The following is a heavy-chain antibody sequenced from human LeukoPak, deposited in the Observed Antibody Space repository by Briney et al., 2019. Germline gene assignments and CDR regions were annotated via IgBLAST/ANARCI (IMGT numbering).Heavy chain of an antibody. CDR2: INQDEI. J-gene: IGHJ6*04. CDR3: AELGITMIGGV. CDR1: GFTFSSSW. Sequence: GGSLRLSCVASGFTFSSSWMSWVRQGPGKGLEWVASINQDEIHCVDAVRGRFTISRDNAKNSLYLQMNSLRAEDTAVYYCAELGITMIGGVWGKGTTVTISS. V-gene: IGHV3-7*01. D-gene: IGHD3-10*02.